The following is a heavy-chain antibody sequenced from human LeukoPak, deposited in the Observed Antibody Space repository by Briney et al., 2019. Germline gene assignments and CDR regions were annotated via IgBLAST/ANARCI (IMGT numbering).Heavy chain of an antibody. V-gene: IGHV3-7*01. CDR2: IKQDGSEK. D-gene: IGHD3-22*01. CDR1: GFIFSSYW. CDR3: ARGGYYYDSSGYYDY. Sequence: GGSLRLSCAASGFIFSSYWVSWVRQAPGKGLEWVANIKQDGSEKYYVDSVKGRFTISRDNAKNSLYLQMNSLRAEDTAVYYCARGGYYYDSSGYYDYWGQGTLVTVSS. J-gene: IGHJ4*02.